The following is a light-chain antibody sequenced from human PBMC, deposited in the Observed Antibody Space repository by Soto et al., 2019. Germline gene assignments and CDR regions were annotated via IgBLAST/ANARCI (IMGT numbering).Light chain of an antibody. Sequence: DIVLTQSPGTLSLSPGERATLSCRARQSVSGSYLAWYQQKPGQAPGLLIYGASSRATGIPDRFSGSGSGTDFTLTISRLEPEDFAVYYCQQYGSAFTFGQGTKLDIK. CDR2: GAS. CDR3: QQYGSAFT. J-gene: IGKJ2*01. V-gene: IGKV3-20*01. CDR1: QSVSGSY.